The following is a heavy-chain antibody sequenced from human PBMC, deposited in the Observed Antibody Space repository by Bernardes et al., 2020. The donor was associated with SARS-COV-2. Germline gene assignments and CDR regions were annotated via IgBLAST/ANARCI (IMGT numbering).Heavy chain of an antibody. CDR2: IWYDGSNK. Sequence: GGSLRLSCAASGFTFSSYGMHWVRKAPGKGLEWVAVIWYDGSNKYYADSVKGRFTISRDNSKNTLYLQMNSLRAEDTAVYYCARDYGQWPELSFDYWGQGTLVTVSS. CDR1: GFTFSSYG. CDR3: ARDYGQWPELSFDY. D-gene: IGHD6-19*01. V-gene: IGHV3-33*01. J-gene: IGHJ4*02.